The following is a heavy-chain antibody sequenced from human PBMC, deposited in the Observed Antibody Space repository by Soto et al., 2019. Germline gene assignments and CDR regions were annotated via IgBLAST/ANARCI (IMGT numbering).Heavy chain of an antibody. CDR1: GYTFTSYA. V-gene: IGHV1-3*01. Sequence: GASVKVSCKASGYTFTSYAMHWVRQAPGQRLEWMGWINAGNGNTKYSQKFQGRVTITRDTSASTAYMELSSLRSEDTAVYYRAYTAMVLDAFDIWGQGTMVTVSS. CDR3: AYTAMVLDAFDI. D-gene: IGHD5-18*01. J-gene: IGHJ3*02. CDR2: INAGNGNT.